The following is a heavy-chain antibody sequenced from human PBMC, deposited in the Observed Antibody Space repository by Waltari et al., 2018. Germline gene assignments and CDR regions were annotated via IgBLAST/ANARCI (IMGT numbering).Heavy chain of an antibody. V-gene: IGHV3-21*01. CDR2: ISSSSSYI. CDR1: GFTFSSYS. Sequence: EVQLVESGGGLVKPGGSLRLSCAASGFTFSSYSMNWVRQAPGKGLEWVSSISSSSSYISYADSVKGRFTISRDNAKNSLYLQMNSLRAEDTAVYYCARDSSSSSGPDYWGQGTLVTVSS. CDR3: ARDSSSSSGPDY. J-gene: IGHJ4*02. D-gene: IGHD6-6*01.